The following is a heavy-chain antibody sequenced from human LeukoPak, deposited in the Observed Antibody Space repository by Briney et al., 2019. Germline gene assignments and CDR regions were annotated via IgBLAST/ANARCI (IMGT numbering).Heavy chain of an antibody. D-gene: IGHD3-10*01. V-gene: IGHV3-21*01. CDR2: ISSSSSYI. CDR1: GFTFSSYS. Sequence: GGSLRLSCAASGFTFSSYSMNWVRQAPGKGLEWVSSISSSSSYIYYADSVKARFTISRDNAKNSLYLQMNTLRAEDTAVYYCARDDSHSWFGELYPSWFDHWGQGTLVTVSS. J-gene: IGHJ5*02. CDR3: ARDDSHSWFGELYPSWFDH.